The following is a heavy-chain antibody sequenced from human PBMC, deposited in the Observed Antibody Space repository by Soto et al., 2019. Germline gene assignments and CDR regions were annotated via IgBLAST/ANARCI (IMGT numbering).Heavy chain of an antibody. Sequence: SVKVSCKASGGTFSSYAISWVRQAPGQGLEWMGGIIPIFGTANYAQKFQGRVTITADTSAGTVYMQLSSLTSEDTAVYYCARDDSGFSGSHYIDYFNYWGQGALVTVSS. CDR1: GGTFSSYA. CDR2: IIPIFGTA. CDR3: ARDDSGFSGSHYIDYFNY. D-gene: IGHD1-26*01. V-gene: IGHV1-69*06. J-gene: IGHJ4*02.